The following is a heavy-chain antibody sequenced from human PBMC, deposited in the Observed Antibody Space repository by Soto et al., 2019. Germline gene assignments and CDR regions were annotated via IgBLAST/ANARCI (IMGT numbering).Heavy chain of an antibody. V-gene: IGHV1-58*01. CDR3: ASSLLEQLVPFDY. D-gene: IGHD6-6*01. Sequence: SVKVSCKASGFTFTSSAVQWVRQARGQRLEWIGWIVVGSGNTNYAQKFQERVTITRDMSTSTAYMELSSLRSEDTAVYYCASSLLEQLVPFDYWGQGTLVTVSS. CDR2: IVVGSGNT. J-gene: IGHJ4*02. CDR1: GFTFTSSA.